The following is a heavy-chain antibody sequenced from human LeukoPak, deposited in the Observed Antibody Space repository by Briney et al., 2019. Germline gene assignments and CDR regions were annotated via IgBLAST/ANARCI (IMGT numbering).Heavy chain of an antibody. CDR2: ISHSGST. V-gene: IGHV4-38-2*02. D-gene: IGHD5-24*01. CDR3: ARVNTVMATFDY. CDR1: GSSISSSYY. Sequence: SETLSLTCTVSGSSISSSYYGAWIRQPPGKGLEWIATISHSGSTYYNPSLKSRVTISADTSQNQYSLRLNSVTVADTAVYYCARVNTVMATFDYWGQGTPVTVSS. J-gene: IGHJ4*02.